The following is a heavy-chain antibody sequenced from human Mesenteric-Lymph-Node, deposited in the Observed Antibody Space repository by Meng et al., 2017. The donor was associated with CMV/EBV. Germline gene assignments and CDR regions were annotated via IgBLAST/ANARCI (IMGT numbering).Heavy chain of an antibody. CDR2: INHSGST. V-gene: IGHV4-34*01. D-gene: IGHD3-10*01. CDR3: ARGNYMVRGFSSTTFDY. Sequence: GQLQQWGAGLLKPSETLSLTCAVYGGSFSGYYWSWIRQPPGKGLEWIGEINHSGSTNYNPSLKSRVTISVDTSKNQFSLKLSSVTAADTAVYYCARGNYMVRGFSSTTFDYWGQGTLVTVSS. CDR1: GGSFSGYY. J-gene: IGHJ4*02.